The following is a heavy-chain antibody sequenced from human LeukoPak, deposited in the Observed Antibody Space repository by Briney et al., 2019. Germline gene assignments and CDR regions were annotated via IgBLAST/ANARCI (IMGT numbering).Heavy chain of an antibody. J-gene: IGHJ4*02. CDR2: ISSNGGST. V-gene: IGHV3-64D*06. CDR1: GFTFSSYA. D-gene: IGHD5-12*01. CDR3: VKVGRLRSPDFDY. Sequence: GGSLRLSCSASGFTFSSYAMHWVRQAPGKGLEYVSAISSNGGSTYYADSVKGRFTISRGNSKNTLYLQMSSLRAEDTAVYYCVKVGRLRSPDFDYWGQGTLVTVSS.